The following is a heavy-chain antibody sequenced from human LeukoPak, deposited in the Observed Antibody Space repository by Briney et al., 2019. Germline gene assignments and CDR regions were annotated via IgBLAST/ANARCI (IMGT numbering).Heavy chain of an antibody. CDR3: ARNGTGYSSSWYGY. J-gene: IGHJ4*02. V-gene: IGHV3-30*02. CDR2: IRYDGCNK. Sequence: GGSQRLPCAASGFTFSSYGVHWVRQAPGKGLEWVAFIRYDGCNKYYAVSVKGRFSISRHYAKNSLYLQMNSLRAEDTAVYDCARNGTGYSSSWYGYWGQGTLVTVSS. CDR1: GFTFSSYG. D-gene: IGHD6-13*01.